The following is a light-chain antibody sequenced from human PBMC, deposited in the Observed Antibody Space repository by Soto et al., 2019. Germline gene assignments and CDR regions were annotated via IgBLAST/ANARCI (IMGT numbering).Light chain of an antibody. CDR1: QSVSSN. CDR2: DAS. CDR3: QQYNNWPPLT. V-gene: IGKV3D-15*01. J-gene: IGKJ4*01. Sequence: ENVLTQSPGTLSLSPGERATLSRRASQSVSSNLAWYQQKPGQAPRLLIYDASNRATGIPARFSGSGSGTEFTLTISSLQSEDFAVYYCQQYNNWPPLTFGGGTKVDIK.